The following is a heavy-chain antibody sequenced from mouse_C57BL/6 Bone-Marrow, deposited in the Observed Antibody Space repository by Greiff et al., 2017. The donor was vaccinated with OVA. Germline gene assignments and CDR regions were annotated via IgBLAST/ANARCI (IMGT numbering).Heavy chain of an antibody. CDR2: IYPGNSDT. J-gene: IGHJ2*01. Sequence: VQLQQSGTVLARPGASVKMSCKTSGYTFTSYWMHWVKQRPGQGLEWIGAIYPGNSDTSYNQKFKGKAKLTAVTSASTAYMELSSLTNEDSAVYYCTRERAITTVVAPDYWGQGTTRTVSS. V-gene: IGHV1-5*01. D-gene: IGHD1-1*01. CDR1: GYTFTSYW. CDR3: TRERAITTVVAPDY.